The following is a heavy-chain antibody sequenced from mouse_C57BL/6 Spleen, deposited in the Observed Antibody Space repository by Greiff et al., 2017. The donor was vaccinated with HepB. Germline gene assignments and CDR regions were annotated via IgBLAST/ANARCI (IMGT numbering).Heavy chain of an antibody. CDR3: ARGYDYLFAY. CDR2: IDPSDSET. D-gene: IGHD2-4*01. J-gene: IGHJ3*01. CDR1: GYTFTSYW. V-gene: IGHV1-52*01. Sequence: QVQLQQPGAELVRPGSSVKLSCKASGYTFTSYWMHWVKQRPIQGLEWIGNIDPSDSETHYNQKFKDKATLTVDKSSSTAYMQLSSRTSEDSAVYYCARGYDYLFAYWGQGTLVTVSA.